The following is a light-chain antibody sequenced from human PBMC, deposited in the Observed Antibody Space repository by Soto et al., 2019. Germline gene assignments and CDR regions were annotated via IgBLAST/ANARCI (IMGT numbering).Light chain of an antibody. CDR2: AAS. CDR1: LSVRNY. J-gene: IGKJ5*01. V-gene: IGKV1-39*01. Sequence: DIQLTQSPSSLSASVGDRVTISCRASLSVRNYLSWYQWKPGKAPSLLIYAASSLHSGVPSRFSGSASGADFTLTIINLHPEDFATYYCQQSYSVPFTFGQGTRLQLK. CDR3: QQSYSVPFT.